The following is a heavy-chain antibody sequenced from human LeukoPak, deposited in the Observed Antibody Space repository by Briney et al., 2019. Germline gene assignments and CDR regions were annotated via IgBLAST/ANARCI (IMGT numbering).Heavy chain of an antibody. V-gene: IGHV1-18*01. CDR1: GYTFTDYL. J-gene: IGHJ4*02. D-gene: IGHD3-10*01. CDR3: AREKLWFGEFPFDN. CDR2: ISTKNGYT. Sequence: GASVKVSCKASGYTFTDYLINWVGQAPGQGLEWVGSISTKNGYTKLAQKFQGRVAMTKDTSANTIYMDLKSLTFDDTAVYYCAREKLWFGEFPFDNWGQGTLVSVSS.